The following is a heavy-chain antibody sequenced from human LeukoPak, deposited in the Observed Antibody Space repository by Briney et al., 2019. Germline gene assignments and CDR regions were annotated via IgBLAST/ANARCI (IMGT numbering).Heavy chain of an antibody. CDR1: GFTFNSYA. CDR2: LSGSASST. J-gene: IGHJ3*02. V-gene: IGHV3-23*01. D-gene: IGHD2-15*01. Sequence: GGSLRLSCAASGFTFNSYAMSWVRQAPGKGLEWVSGLSGSASSTYYADSVKGRFTFSRENSKNTLFMQMNSLRAEDTAVYYCAKGKGGSTYDAFDIWGQGTVVTVAS. CDR3: AKGKGGSTYDAFDI.